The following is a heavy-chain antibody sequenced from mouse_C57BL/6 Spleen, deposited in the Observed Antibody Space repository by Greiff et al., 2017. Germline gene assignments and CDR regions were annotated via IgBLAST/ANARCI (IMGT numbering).Heavy chain of an antibody. J-gene: IGHJ4*01. CDR1: CYTFTGYW. CDR3: ARLEDCYYAMDY. Sequence: QVQLQQSGAELTKPRSSVMLSCKATCYTFTGYWLVWLKQRPGHGLEWIGEILPGSGSTNYNEKFKGKATFTADTSSNTAYMQLSSLTTEDSAIYYGARLEDCYYAMDYWGQGTSFTVSS. CDR2: ILPGSGST. V-gene: IGHV1-9*01.